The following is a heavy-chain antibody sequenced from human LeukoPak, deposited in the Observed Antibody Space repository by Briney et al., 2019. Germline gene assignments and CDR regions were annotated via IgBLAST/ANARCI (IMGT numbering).Heavy chain of an antibody. V-gene: IGHV1-8*03. CDR3: ARDYSSGWSDAFDI. CDR2: MNPNSGNT. J-gene: IGHJ3*02. CDR1: GYTFTSYD. D-gene: IGHD6-19*01. Sequence: ASVKVSSKASGYTFTSYDINWVRQATGQGLEWMGWMNPNSGNTGYAQKFQGRVTITTDESTSTAYMELSSLRSEDTAVYYCARDYSSGWSDAFDIWGQGTMVTVSS.